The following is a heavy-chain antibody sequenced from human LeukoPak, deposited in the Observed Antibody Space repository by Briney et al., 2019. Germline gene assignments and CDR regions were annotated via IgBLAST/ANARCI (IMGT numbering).Heavy chain of an antibody. CDR3: ASPILLWFGESYY. J-gene: IGHJ4*02. Sequence: ASVKVSCKASGYTFTGYYLHWVRQAPGQGLEWMGWINPNSGGTNYAQKFQGRVTMTRDTSISTAYMELSRLSSDDTAVYYCASPILLWFGESYYWGQGTLVTVSS. V-gene: IGHV1-2*02. D-gene: IGHD3-10*01. CDR2: INPNSGGT. CDR1: GYTFTGYY.